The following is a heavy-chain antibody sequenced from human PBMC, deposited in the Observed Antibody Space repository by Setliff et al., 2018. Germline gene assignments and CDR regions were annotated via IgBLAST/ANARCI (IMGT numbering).Heavy chain of an antibody. V-gene: IGHV3-7*01. CDR2: IKQDGSEK. CDR3: VAVRWNYPTV. CDR1: GFTFSTHA. Sequence: GGSLRLSCGASGFTFSTHAMHWVRQAPGKGLEWVANIKQDGSEKYYVDSVKGRFTISRDNAKNTLYLQMNSLRAEDTAVFYCVAVRWNYPTVWGQGTLVTVSS. D-gene: IGHD1-7*01. J-gene: IGHJ4*02.